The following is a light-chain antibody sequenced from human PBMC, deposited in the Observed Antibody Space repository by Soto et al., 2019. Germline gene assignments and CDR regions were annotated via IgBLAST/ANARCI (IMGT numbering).Light chain of an antibody. J-gene: IGKJ4*01. V-gene: IGKV3-20*01. CDR2: GAS. Sequence: EIVLTQSPGTLSLSPGKRATLSCRASQSVSSSYLAWYQQKPGQAPRLLIYGASSRATGIPDRFSGSGSGTDFTLTISRLEPEDFAVYYCQQYGSSPPGLTFGGGTKVEIK. CDR3: QQYGSSPPGLT. CDR1: QSVSSSY.